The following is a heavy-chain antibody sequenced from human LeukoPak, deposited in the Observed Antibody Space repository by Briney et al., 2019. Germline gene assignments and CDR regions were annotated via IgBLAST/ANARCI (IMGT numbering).Heavy chain of an antibody. Sequence: GASVKVSCKASGYTFTSYYMHWVRQAPGQGLEWMGIINPSGGSTSYAQKFQGRVTMTRDMSTSTVYMELSSLRAEDTAVYYCARGASGGQKDYWGQGTLVTVSS. CDR2: INPSGGST. D-gene: IGHD3-16*01. CDR3: ARGASGGQKDY. V-gene: IGHV1-46*01. J-gene: IGHJ4*02. CDR1: GYTFTSYY.